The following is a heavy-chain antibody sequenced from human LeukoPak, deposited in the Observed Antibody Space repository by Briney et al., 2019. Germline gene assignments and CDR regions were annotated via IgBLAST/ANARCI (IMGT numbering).Heavy chain of an antibody. J-gene: IGHJ4*02. V-gene: IGHV3-23*01. D-gene: IGHD3-22*01. CDR3: AKASYTARITMIVVVITPYDY. Sequence: GGSLRLSCGASGFIFNNYALSWVRQAPGKGLEWVSGISPDGDSTYYADSVKGRFTISRDNSKNTLHLQMNSLRADDTAVYYCAKASYTARITMIVVVITPYDYWGQGTLVTVSS. CDR1: GFIFNNYA. CDR2: ISPDGDST.